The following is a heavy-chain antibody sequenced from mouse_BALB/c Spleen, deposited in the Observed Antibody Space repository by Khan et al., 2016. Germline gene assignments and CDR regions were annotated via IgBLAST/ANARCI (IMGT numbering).Heavy chain of an antibody. V-gene: IGHV5-4*02. D-gene: IGHD2-14*01. CDR2: ISDGSDYT. CDR3: ARDRYNYRFDRFVMDY. Sequence: ELVESGGGLVRPGGSLKLSCAVSGFAFSDYYMYWVRQTPEKGLEWVATISDGSDYTYYPDSVKGRFTISRVNAKNSLYLQMSSLKSEDTAIYYCARDRYNYRFDRFVMDYWGQGTSVSVSS. J-gene: IGHJ4*01. CDR1: GFAFSDYY.